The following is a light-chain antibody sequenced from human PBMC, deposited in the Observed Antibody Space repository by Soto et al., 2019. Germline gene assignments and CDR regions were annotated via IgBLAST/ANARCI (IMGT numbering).Light chain of an antibody. CDR3: SSYTSSSTYVV. Sequence: QSVLTQPASVSGCPGQSITISCTGTSSDDGGYNYVSWYQQHPGKAPKLMIYDVSNRPSGVSNRFSGSKSGNTASLTISGLQAEDEADYYCSSYTSSSTYVVFGGGTKLTVL. CDR2: DVS. V-gene: IGLV2-14*01. J-gene: IGLJ2*01. CDR1: SSDDGGYNY.